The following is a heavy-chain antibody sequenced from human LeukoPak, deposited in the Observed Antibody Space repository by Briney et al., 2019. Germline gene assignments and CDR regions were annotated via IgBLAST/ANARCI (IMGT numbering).Heavy chain of an antibody. CDR3: ARCRVRTDRLQCTYYFDY. Sequence: PGGSLRLSCAASGFTFSDYYMSWIRQAPGKGLEWVSYISSSSSYTNYADSVKGRFTISRDNAKNSLYLQMNSLRAEDTAVYYCARCRVRTDRLQCTYYFDYWGQGTLVTVSS. CDR1: GFTFSDYY. J-gene: IGHJ4*02. CDR2: ISSSSSYT. D-gene: IGHD5-24*01. V-gene: IGHV3-11*03.